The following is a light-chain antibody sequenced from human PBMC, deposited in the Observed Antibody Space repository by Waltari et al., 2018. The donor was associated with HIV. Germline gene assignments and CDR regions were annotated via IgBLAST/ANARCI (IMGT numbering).Light chain of an antibody. V-gene: IGLV2-11*01. CDR2: DVN. CDR3: CSYAGDHTPLWV. J-gene: IGLJ3*02. CDR1: SSDVGGYNY. Sequence: QSALTQPRSVSGSPGQSVTISCTGTSSDVGGYNYVSWYQQHPGKAPKLMIYDVNKRPSGVPDRFSGSKSGNTASLTISGLQAEDEAYYYCCSYAGDHTPLWVFGGRTKLTVL.